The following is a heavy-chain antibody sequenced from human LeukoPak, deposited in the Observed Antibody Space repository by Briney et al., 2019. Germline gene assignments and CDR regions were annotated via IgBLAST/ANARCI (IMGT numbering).Heavy chain of an antibody. V-gene: IGHV3-33*08. CDR2: IWYDGSNK. J-gene: IGHJ6*02. D-gene: IGHD2-21*01. CDR3: ARELLSGKDYYYYGMDV. Sequence: GGSLRLSCAASGFTFSSYWMSWVRQAPGKGLEWVAVIWYDGSNKYYADSVKGRFTISRDNSKNTLYLQMNSLRAEDTAVYYCARELLSGKDYYYYGMDVWGQGTTVTVSS. CDR1: GFTFSSYW.